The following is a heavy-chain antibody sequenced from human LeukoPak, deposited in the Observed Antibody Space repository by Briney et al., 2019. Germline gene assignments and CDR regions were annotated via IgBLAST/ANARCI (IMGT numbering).Heavy chain of an antibody. CDR3: ARKDFSSGSFSY. Sequence: CIGLSGSPLDYADSVSGRFTISRDNAKDSLYLDMNSLRAEDTAVYYCARKDFSSGSFSYWGQGTLVTVSS. V-gene: IGHV3-11*04. D-gene: IGHD3-22*01. J-gene: IGHJ4*02. CDR2: IGLSGSPL.